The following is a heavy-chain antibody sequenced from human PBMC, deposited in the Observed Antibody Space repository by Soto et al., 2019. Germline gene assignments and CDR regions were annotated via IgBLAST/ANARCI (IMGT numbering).Heavy chain of an antibody. J-gene: IGHJ6*02. V-gene: IGHV3-30*03. CDR1: GFTFSDYG. D-gene: IGHD2-8*01. CDR2: ISYDGSNN. Sequence: QVQLVESGGGVVQPGRSLRLSCAASGFTFSDYGMHWVRQAPGKGLEWVAVISYDGSNNYQADSVKGRFTISRDNSKSFMYLQMNNLRREDTAVYYCVTGVTMYLARVYFYYALNVWGQGNTVTVSS. CDR3: VTGVTMYLARVYFYYALNV.